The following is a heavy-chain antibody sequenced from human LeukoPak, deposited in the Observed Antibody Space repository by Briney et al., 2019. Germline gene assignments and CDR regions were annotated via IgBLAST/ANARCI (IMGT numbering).Heavy chain of an antibody. CDR1: DGSVSNYY. CDR3: AREHRDFVGDGYYYGC. Sequence: SETLSLTCTVSDGSVSNYYWSWIRQPAGKGLEWIGRVYTSGGTDYNPSLSSRVTMSVDTSKNHFSLKLSSVTAADTAIYYCAREHRDFVGDGYYYGCWGQGTLVTVSP. J-gene: IGHJ4*02. CDR2: VYTSGGT. D-gene: IGHD3-22*01. V-gene: IGHV4-4*07.